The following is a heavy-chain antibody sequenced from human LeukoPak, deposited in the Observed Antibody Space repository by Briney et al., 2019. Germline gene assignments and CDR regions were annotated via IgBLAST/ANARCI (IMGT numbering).Heavy chain of an antibody. Sequence: GGSLRLSCAASGFTFNSYDMHWVRQATGKGLEWVSAIGTAGDTYYPGSVKGRFTISRENAKNSLYLQMNSLRAGDTAVYYCAKDWKEVDSSSLGGRYYYYYYMDVWGKGTTVTVSS. CDR3: AKDWKEVDSSSLGGRYYYYYYMDV. V-gene: IGHV3-13*01. CDR1: GFTFNSYD. D-gene: IGHD6-6*01. J-gene: IGHJ6*03. CDR2: IGTAGDT.